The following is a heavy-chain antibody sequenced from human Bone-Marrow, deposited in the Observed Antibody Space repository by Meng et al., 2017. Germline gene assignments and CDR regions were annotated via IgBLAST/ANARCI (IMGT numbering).Heavy chain of an antibody. J-gene: IGHJ4*02. Sequence: GSLRLSCTVSGGSISSSSYYWGWIRQPPGKGLEWIGSIYYSGSTYYNPSLKSRVTISVDTSKNQFSLKLSSVTAADTAVYYCARQDYYGSGSSIGPYFDYWGQGTLVTVSS. D-gene: IGHD3-10*01. CDR2: IYYSGST. V-gene: IGHV4-39*07. CDR1: GGSISSSSYY. CDR3: ARQDYYGSGSSIGPYFDY.